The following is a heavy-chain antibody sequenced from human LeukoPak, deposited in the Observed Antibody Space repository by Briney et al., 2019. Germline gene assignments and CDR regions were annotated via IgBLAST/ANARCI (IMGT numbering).Heavy chain of an antibody. CDR1: GYTFTGYY. Sequence: ASVTVSCKASGYTFTGYYMHWVRQAPGQGLEWMGWINPHTGGTNYAQKFQGRVTITRDTSISTAYMELSRLTSDDTAVYYCGRVVGGNYYGSETDDYWGQGTLVTVSS. CDR2: INPHTGGT. CDR3: GRVVGGNYYGSETDDY. D-gene: IGHD3-10*01. J-gene: IGHJ4*02. V-gene: IGHV1-2*02.